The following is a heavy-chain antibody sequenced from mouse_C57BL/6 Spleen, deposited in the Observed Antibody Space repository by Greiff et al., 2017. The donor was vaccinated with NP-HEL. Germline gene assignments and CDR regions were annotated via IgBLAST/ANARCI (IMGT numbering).Heavy chain of an antibody. D-gene: IGHD1-1*01. J-gene: IGHJ2*01. Sequence: QVQLQQSGPGLVAPSQSLSITCTVSGFSLTSYAISWVRQPPGKGLEWLGVIWTGGGTNYNSALKSRLSISKDNSKSQVFLKMNSLQTDDTARYYCARIGTTVVALYYFDYWGQGTTLTVSS. CDR3: ARIGTTVVALYYFDY. V-gene: IGHV2-9-1*01. CDR2: IWTGGGT. CDR1: GFSLTSYA.